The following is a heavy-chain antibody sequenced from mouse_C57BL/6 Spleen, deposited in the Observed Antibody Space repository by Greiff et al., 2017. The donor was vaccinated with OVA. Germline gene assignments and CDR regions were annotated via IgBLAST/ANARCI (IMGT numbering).Heavy chain of an antibody. V-gene: IGHV1-42*01. CDR1: GYSFTGYY. D-gene: IGHD1-1*01. J-gene: IGHJ4*01. CDR2: INPSTGGT. CDR3: ARTVGAMDY. Sequence: VQLQQSGPELVKPGASVKISCKASGYSFTGYYMNWVKQSPEKSLEWIGEINPSTGGTTYNQKFKAKATLTVDKSSSTAYMQLKSLTSEDSAVYYCARTVGAMDYWGQGTLVTVSS.